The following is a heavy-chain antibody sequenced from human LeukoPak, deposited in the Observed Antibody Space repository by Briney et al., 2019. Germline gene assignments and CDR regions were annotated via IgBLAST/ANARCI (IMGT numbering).Heavy chain of an antibody. V-gene: IGHV3-21*01. CDR1: GFTFSSYS. CDR3: ARSPQTNTVFDH. Sequence: PGGSLRLSCAASGFTFSSYSMNWVRQAPGKGLEWVSSISSSSSYIYYADTVKGRFTISRDNAKNSLYLQMSSLRAEDTAVYYCARSPQTNTVFDHWGQGTLVTVSS. J-gene: IGHJ4*02. D-gene: IGHD4-17*01. CDR2: ISSSSSYI.